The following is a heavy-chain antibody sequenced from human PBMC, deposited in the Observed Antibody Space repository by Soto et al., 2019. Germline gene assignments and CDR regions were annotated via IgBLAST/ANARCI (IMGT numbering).Heavy chain of an antibody. CDR1: GFTFSSYW. J-gene: IGHJ4*02. D-gene: IGHD6-19*01. CDR2: INSDGSST. CDR3: TRVSQKDGNGWYPDY. V-gene: IGHV3-74*01. Sequence: EVQLVESGGGLVQPGGSLRLSCAASGFTFSSYWMHWVRQVSGKGLVWVSRINSDGSSTSYADSVKGRFTISSDNAKDMPVLQMSTLRAEDAAVYYCTRVSQKDGNGWYPDYWGQGTLVTISS.